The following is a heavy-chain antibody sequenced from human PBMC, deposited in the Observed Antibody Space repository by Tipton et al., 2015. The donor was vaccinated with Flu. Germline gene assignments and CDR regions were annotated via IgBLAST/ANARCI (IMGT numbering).Heavy chain of an antibody. J-gene: IGHJ6*02. Sequence: TLSLTCNVSGGSISSGDYCRSWIRQHPGKGLEWIGNIYKTGSIDLNPSLKSRLIISLHTSKNQLSLKLTSVTAADTAVYYCARAGESGSGIYYYHGMDVWGQGTTVTVSS. CDR2: IYKTGSI. D-gene: IGHD3-10*01. CDR1: GGSISSGDYC. V-gene: IGHV4-31*03. CDR3: ARAGESGSGIYYYHGMDV.